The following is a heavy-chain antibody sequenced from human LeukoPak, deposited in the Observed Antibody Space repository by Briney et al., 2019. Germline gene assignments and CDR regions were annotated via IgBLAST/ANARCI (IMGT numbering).Heavy chain of an antibody. CDR3: ARGPRYSYQPTGDFDI. D-gene: IGHD5-18*01. CDR1: GGTFSSYA. J-gene: IGHJ3*02. V-gene: IGHV1-69*01. CDR2: IIPIFGTA. Sequence: GASVRVSCKASGGTFSSYAISWVRRAPGQGLEWMGGIIPIFGTADYAQKFQGRVTITADESTSTAYMELSSLRSEDTAVYYCARGPRYSYQPTGDFDIWGQGTTVTVSS.